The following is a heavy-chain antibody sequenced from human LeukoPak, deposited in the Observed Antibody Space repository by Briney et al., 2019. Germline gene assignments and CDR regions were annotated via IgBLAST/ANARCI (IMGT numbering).Heavy chain of an antibody. CDR2: INTNTGNP. V-gene: IGHV7-4-1*02. CDR1: GYTFTSYY. J-gene: IGHJ4*02. D-gene: IGHD3-22*01. CDR3: ARYYYDSSGSIYFDY. Sequence: ASVKVSCKASGYTFTSYYMHWVRQAPGQGLEWMGWINTNTGNPTYAQGFTGRFVFSLDTSVSTAYLQISSLKAEDTAVYYCARYYYDSSGSIYFDYWGQGTLVTVSS.